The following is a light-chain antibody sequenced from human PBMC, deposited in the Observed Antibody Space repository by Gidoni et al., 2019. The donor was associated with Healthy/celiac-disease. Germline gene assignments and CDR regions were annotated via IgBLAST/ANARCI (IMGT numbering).Light chain of an antibody. CDR3: SSYTSSSTWV. V-gene: IGLV2-14*01. J-gene: IGLJ3*02. CDR2: EVS. CDR1: SSDVGGYNY. Sequence: QSALTQPASVSGSPGQAITISCTGTSSDVGGYNYVSWYQQHPAKAPKLMIYEVSHRPSGVSNRFSGSKSGNTASLTISALQAEDEADYYCSSYTSSSTWVFGGGTKLTVL.